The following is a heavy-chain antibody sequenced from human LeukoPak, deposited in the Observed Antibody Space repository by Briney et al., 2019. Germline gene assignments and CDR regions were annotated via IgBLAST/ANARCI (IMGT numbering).Heavy chain of an antibody. D-gene: IGHD6-13*01. V-gene: IGHV3-30*04. CDR3: ARGYSSSWAGEDAFDI. CDR2: ISYDGSNK. Sequence: GRSLRLSCAASGFTFSSYAMHWVRQASGKGLEWVAVISYDGSNKYYADSVKGRFTISRDNSKNTLYLQMNSLRAEDTAVYYCARGYSSSWAGEDAFDIWGQGTMVTVSS. CDR1: GFTFSSYA. J-gene: IGHJ3*02.